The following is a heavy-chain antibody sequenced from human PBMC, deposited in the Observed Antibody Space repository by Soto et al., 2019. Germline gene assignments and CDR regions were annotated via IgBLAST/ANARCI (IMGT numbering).Heavy chain of an antibody. D-gene: IGHD5-12*01. J-gene: IGHJ4*02. CDR3: ARVGYSGYEWVYYSDY. Sequence: QVQLVQSGAEVKKPGSSVKVSCKASGGTFSSYAISWVRQAPGQGLEWMGGIIPIFGTANYAQKFQGRVTMHADQSTGTAYKERSSLISEDTAVYYCARVGYSGYEWVYYSDYWRQGTLVTVSS. CDR2: IIPIFGTA. CDR1: GGTFSSYA. V-gene: IGHV1-69*01.